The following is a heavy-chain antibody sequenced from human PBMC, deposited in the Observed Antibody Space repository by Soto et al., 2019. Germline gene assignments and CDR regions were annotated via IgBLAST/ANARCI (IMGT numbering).Heavy chain of an antibody. J-gene: IGHJ5*02. Sequence: SETLSLTCAVSGGSISSGGYSWSWIRQPPGKGLEWIGYIYHSGSTYYNPSLKSRVTISVDRSKNQFYLKLSSVTAADTAVYYCARGEADDFWRGTAHWFDPWGQGNLVTVSS. CDR3: ARGEADDFWRGTAHWFDP. CDR1: GGSISSGGYS. CDR2: IYHSGST. V-gene: IGHV4-30-2*01. D-gene: IGHD3-3*01.